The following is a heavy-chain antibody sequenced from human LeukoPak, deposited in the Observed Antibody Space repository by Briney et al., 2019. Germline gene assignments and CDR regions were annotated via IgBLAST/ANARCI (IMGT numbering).Heavy chain of an antibody. D-gene: IGHD3-10*01. CDR2: ISSSGSTI. V-gene: IGHV3-48*03. CDR3: ARAQLLWFGELRSFDY. Sequence: GGSLRLSCAASGFTFSSYEMNWVRQAPGKGLEWVSYISSSGSTIYYADSVKGRFTISRDNAKNSLYLQMNSLRAEDTAVYYCARAQLLWFGELRSFDYWGQGTLVTVSS. CDR1: GFTFSSYE. J-gene: IGHJ4*02.